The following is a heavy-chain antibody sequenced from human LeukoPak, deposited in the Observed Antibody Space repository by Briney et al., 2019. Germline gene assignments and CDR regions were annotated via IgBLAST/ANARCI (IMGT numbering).Heavy chain of an antibody. D-gene: IGHD3-16*01. Sequence: SQTLSLTCTVSGGSISSGGYYWSWIRQHPGKGLEWIGYIYYSGSTYYNPSLKSRVTISVDTSKNQFSLKLSSVTAADTAVYYCARDSPLRRDAFDIWGQGTMVTVSS. V-gene: IGHV4-31*03. CDR1: GGSISSGGYY. J-gene: IGHJ3*02. CDR2: IYYSGST. CDR3: ARDSPLRRDAFDI.